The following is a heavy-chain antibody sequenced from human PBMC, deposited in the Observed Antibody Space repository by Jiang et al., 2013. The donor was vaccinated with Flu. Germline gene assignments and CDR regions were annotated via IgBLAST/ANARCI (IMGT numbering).Heavy chain of an antibody. CDR2: INTNTGNP. D-gene: IGHD2-21*01. CDR3: ARGVAERGKDV. V-gene: IGHV7-4-1*02. Sequence: QGLEWMGWINTNTGNPTYAQGFTGRFVFSLDTSVSTAYLQISSLKAEDTAVYYCARGVAERGKDVWGQGTTVTVSS. J-gene: IGHJ6*02.